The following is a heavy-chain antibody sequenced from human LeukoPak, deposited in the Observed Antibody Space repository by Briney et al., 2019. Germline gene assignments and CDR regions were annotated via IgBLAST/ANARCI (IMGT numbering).Heavy chain of an antibody. CDR3: AKAGDATIFGVVNSN. D-gene: IGHD3-3*01. Sequence: GGSLRLSCAASGFIFSSYEMNWVRQAPGKGLEWVSYISSSGNTIYYADSVKGRFTISRDNAKNSLYLQMNSLRAEDTAVYYCAKAGDATIFGVVNSNWGQGTLVTVSS. CDR1: GFIFSSYE. CDR2: ISSSGNTI. V-gene: IGHV3-48*03. J-gene: IGHJ4*02.